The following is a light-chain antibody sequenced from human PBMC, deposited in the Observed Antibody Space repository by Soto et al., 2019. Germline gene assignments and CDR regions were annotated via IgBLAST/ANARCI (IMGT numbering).Light chain of an antibody. V-gene: IGKV3-20*01. CDR2: GAS. Sequence: EIVLTQSPGTLSLSPGERANLSCRASQSVSICYLAWYQQKPVQAPRLLIYGASSRATGIPDRFSGSGSGTDFTLTISRLEPEDFAVYYCQQYGSSPPTFGQGTKVDIK. CDR1: QSVSICY. CDR3: QQYGSSPPT. J-gene: IGKJ1*01.